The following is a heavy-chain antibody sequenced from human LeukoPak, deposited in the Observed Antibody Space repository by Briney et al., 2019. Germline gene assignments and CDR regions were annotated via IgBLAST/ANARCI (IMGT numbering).Heavy chain of an antibody. CDR2: ISGSGGST. CDR3: AKDRKRKYYYDSSGYYPVGY. V-gene: IGHV3-23*01. CDR1: GFTFSSYA. J-gene: IGHJ4*02. Sequence: GGSLRLSCAASGFTFSSYAMSWVRQAPEKGLEWVSAISGSGGSTYYADSVKGRFTISRDNSKNTLYLQMNSLRAEDTAVYYCAKDRKRKYYYDSSGYYPVGYWGQGTLVTVSS. D-gene: IGHD3-22*01.